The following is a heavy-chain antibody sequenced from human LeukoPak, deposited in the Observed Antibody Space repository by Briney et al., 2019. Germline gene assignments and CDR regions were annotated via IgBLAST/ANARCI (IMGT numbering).Heavy chain of an antibody. J-gene: IGHJ5*02. CDR1: GGSISSSSYY. CDR3: AGALSWFWGQMFDP. D-gene: IGHD3-10*01. CDR2: IYYSGST. V-gene: IGHV4-39*07. Sequence: SETLSLTCTVSGGSISSSSYYWGWIRQPPGKGLEWIGSIYYSGSTYYNPSPNCRVTISVDTSKNQFSLKLSSVTAADTAVYYCAGALSWFWGQMFDPSGQGTLGSVSS.